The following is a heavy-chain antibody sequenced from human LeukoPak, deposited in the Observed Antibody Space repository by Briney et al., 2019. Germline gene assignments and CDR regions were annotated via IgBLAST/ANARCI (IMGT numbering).Heavy chain of an antibody. CDR2: IYWNDDK. Sequence: KESGPTLVKPTQTLTLTCTFSGFSLRTSGVGVGWIRQPPGKALEWLALIYWNDDKRYSPSLKSRLTITKDTSKNQVVLTMTNMDPVDTATHYCAHILFVYSSSWYFDYWGQGTLVTVSS. CDR1: GFSLRTSGVG. J-gene: IGHJ4*02. V-gene: IGHV2-5*01. D-gene: IGHD6-13*01. CDR3: AHILFVYSSSWYFDY.